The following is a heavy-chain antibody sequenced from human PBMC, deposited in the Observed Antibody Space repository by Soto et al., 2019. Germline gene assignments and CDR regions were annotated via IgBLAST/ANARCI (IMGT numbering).Heavy chain of an antibody. V-gene: IGHV1-18*01. Sequence: ASVKVSCKASGYTFTSYGITWVRQAPGQGLEWMAIISPYNGNTNYAQKFQGRVTMTRDTSTSTVFMELSSLHSDDTAVYYCARDLLAANYWGQGTLVTVSS. D-gene: IGHD2-15*01. CDR1: GYTFTSYG. CDR2: ISPYNGNT. CDR3: ARDLLAANY. J-gene: IGHJ4*02.